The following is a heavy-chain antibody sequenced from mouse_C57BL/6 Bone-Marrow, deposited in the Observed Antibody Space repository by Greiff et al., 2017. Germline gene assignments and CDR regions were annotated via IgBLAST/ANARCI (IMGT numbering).Heavy chain of an antibody. CDR1: GFSLTSYG. V-gene: IGHV2-6-1*01. CDR2: IWSDGST. D-gene: IGHD2-5*01. Sequence: VMLVESGPGLVAPSQSLSITCTVSGFSLTSYGVHWVRQPPGKGLEWLVVIWSDGSTTYNSALKSRLSISKDNSKSQVFLKMNSLQTDDTATYYCARHKNYSNPYAMDYWGQGTSVTVSS. CDR3: ARHKNYSNPYAMDY. J-gene: IGHJ4*01.